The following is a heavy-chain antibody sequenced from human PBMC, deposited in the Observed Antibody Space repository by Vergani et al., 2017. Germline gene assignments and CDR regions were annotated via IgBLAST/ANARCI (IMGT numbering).Heavy chain of an antibody. CDR2: ISSSSDTM. Sequence: EVQLVESGGGLVQPGGSLRLSCAASGFTFSSYSMNWFRQAPGKGVEWVSYISSSSDTMYYADSVKGRFTISRDNAKNSLYLQMNSLRGEDTAVYYCARDNSLPSTVPWWYFDLWGRGTLVTVSS. D-gene: IGHD4-17*01. CDR1: GFTFSSYS. V-gene: IGHV3-48*01. J-gene: IGHJ2*01. CDR3: ARDNSLPSTVPWWYFDL.